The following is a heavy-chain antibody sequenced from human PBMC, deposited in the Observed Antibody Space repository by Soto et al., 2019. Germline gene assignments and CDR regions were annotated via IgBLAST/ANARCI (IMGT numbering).Heavy chain of an antibody. J-gene: IGHJ5*02. CDR3: ARGCSGGSCYFHP. V-gene: IGHV1-69*01. D-gene: IGHD2-15*01. Sequence: QVQLVQSGAEVKKPGSSVKVSCKASGGTFSSYAISWVRQAPGQGLEWMGGIIPIFGTANYAQKFQGRVKITADEATSKAYMELSSLRSEDTAVYYRARGCSGGSCYFHPWGQGTLVTVSS. CDR1: GGTFSSYA. CDR2: IIPIFGTA.